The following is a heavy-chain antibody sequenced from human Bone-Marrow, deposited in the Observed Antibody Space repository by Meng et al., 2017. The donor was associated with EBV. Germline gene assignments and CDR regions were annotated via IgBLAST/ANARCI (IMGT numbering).Heavy chain of an antibody. D-gene: IGHD3-10*01. CDR2: LIPMSGAP. CDR3: ASESGRGFTPDY. V-gene: IGHV1-69*01. CDR1: GGTFSSDA. Sequence: QGQVVQSGAEVKKPGSSVKVSCKTSGGTFSSDAISWVRQAPGQGLVWLGGLIPMSGAPYYAQNFQGRVTITADESTSTHYMELSNLRSEDTAMYYCASESGRGFTPDYWGQGTLVTVSS. J-gene: IGHJ4*02.